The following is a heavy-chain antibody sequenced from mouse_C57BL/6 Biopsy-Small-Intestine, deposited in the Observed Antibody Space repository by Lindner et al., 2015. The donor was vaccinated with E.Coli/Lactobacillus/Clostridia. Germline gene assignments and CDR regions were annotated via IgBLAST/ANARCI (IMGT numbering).Heavy chain of an antibody. CDR3: ARSDIYYDYDEWTY. Sequence: VQLQESGAELARPGASVKMSCKASGYIFTTYTIHWVKQRPGQGLEWIGYINPSSDYTKYNQNFKDKATLTADKSSSTAYMQLSSLTSEDSAVYYCARSDIYYDYDEWTYWGQGTLVTVSA. J-gene: IGHJ3*01. CDR2: INPSSDYT. D-gene: IGHD2-4*01. V-gene: IGHV1-4*01. CDR1: GYIFTTYT.